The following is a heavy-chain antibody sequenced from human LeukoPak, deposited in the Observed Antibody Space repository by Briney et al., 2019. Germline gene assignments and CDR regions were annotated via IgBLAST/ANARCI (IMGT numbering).Heavy chain of an antibody. CDR3: ASLTGNSYFDY. CDR1: GGSISSYY. J-gene: IGHJ4*02. CDR2: IYYTGST. Sequence: SETLSLTCTVSGGSISSYYWSWIRQPPGKGLEWIGYIYYTGSTNYNPSFKSRVTISVDTSKNQFSLKLSSVTAADTAVYYCASLTGNSYFDYWGQGTLVTVSS. D-gene: IGHD4-23*01. V-gene: IGHV4-59*08.